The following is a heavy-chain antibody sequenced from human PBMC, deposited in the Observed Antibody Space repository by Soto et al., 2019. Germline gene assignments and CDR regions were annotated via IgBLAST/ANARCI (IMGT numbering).Heavy chain of an antibody. V-gene: IGHV3-30*01. CDR2: VSYDASNK. D-gene: IGHD1-7*01. Sequence: GGSLRLSCAASGFTFRTYALHWVRQAPGKGLEWVTVVSYDASNKYYADSVKGRFTISRDNSKSTMFPQMNSLRTEDTAVYYCARDRQATIGTYQYYDMDVWGEGTTVTVSA. J-gene: IGHJ6*04. CDR3: ARDRQATIGTYQYYDMDV. CDR1: GFTFRTYA.